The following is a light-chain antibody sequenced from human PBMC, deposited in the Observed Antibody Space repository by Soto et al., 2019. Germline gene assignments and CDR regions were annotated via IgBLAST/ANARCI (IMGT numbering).Light chain of an antibody. CDR2: DDS. CDR3: QVWDSSSFVV. CDR1: NIGSKS. Sequence: SYELTQPPSVSVAPGQTARITCGGNNIGSKSVHWYQQKPGQAPMLVVYDDSDRPSGIPERFSGSNSGNTATLTISRVEAGDEADYYCQVWDSSSFVVFGGGTKFTVL. J-gene: IGLJ2*01. V-gene: IGLV3-21*02.